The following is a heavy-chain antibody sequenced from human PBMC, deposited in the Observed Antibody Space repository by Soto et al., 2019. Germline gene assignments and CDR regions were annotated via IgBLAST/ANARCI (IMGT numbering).Heavy chain of an antibody. J-gene: IGHJ4*02. Sequence: QVQLVQSGAEVKRPGSSVKVSCKASGDTFSFYSINCVRQAPGLGLEWMGRVNPILSMSKYAQRFQGRVTMTADKSTSTAYMELSGLRSEDTAMYYCATSYGSGYRAFDYWGQGALVTVSS. CDR2: VNPILSMS. D-gene: IGHD3-10*01. CDR1: GDTFSFYS. CDR3: ATSYGSGYRAFDY. V-gene: IGHV1-69*04.